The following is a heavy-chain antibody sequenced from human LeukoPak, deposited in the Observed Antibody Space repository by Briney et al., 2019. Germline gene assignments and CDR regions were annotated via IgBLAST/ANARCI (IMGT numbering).Heavy chain of an antibody. CDR1: GFTFSSYG. J-gene: IGHJ5*02. D-gene: IGHD2-21*01. CDR2: IRYDGSNK. V-gene: IGHV3-30*02. Sequence: HPGGSLRLSCAASGFTFSSYGMHWVRQAPGKGLEWVAFIRYDGSNKYYADSVKGRFTISRDNSKNTLYLQMNSLRAEDTAVYYCAKALEHIVVVAPGFDPWGQGTLVTVSS. CDR3: AKALEHIVVVAPGFDP.